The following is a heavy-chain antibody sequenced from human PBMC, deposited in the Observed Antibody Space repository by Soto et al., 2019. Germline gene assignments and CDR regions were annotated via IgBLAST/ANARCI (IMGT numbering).Heavy chain of an antibody. CDR3: ARDSPPVDY. V-gene: IGHV1-18*01. CDR1: GYTFTSYG. Sequence: QVQLVRSGAEVKKPGASVKVSCKASGYTFTSYGVSWVRQAPGQGLEWMGWISAYNGNTTYAQKRQGRVTMTTDTSTNTAYMDLRSLRSDDTAVYYCARDSPPVDYWGQGTLVTVSS. J-gene: IGHJ4*02. CDR2: ISAYNGNT.